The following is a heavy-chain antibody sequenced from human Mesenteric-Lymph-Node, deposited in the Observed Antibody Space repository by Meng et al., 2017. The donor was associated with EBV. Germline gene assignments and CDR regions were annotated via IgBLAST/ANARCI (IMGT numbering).Heavy chain of an antibody. CDR1: GGSFSGYY. Sequence: QVQLKQWGAGLLKPSETLSLTFAVYGGSFSGYYWSWIRQPPGKGLEWIGEINHSGSTNYNPSLKSRVTISVDTSKNQFSLKLSSVTAADTAVYYCARRGKVGAGYWGQGTLVTVSS. CDR3: ARRGKVGAGY. J-gene: IGHJ4*02. D-gene: IGHD1-26*01. V-gene: IGHV4-34*01. CDR2: INHSGST.